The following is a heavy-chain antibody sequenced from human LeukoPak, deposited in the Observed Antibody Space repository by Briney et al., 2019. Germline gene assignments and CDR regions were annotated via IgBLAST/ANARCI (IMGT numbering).Heavy chain of an antibody. D-gene: IGHD6-13*01. CDR1: GFTFSSYW. J-gene: IGHJ4*02. V-gene: IGHV3-7*01. CDR3: ARSGWYGYFDY. Sequence: GRSLRLSCAASGFTFSSYWMSWVRQAPGKGLEWVANIKQDGSEKYYVDSVKGRFTISRDNAKNSLYLQMNSLRAEDTAVYYCARSGWYGYFDYWGQGTLVTVSS. CDR2: IKQDGSEK.